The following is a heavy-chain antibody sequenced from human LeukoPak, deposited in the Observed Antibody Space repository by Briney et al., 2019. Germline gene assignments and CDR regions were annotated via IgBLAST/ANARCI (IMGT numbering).Heavy chain of an antibody. CDR2: ISAYNGNT. J-gene: IGHJ4*02. V-gene: IGHV1-18*01. D-gene: IGHD3-22*01. CDR1: GYTLTSYG. CDR3: ARDYAMIVVVIKPLDY. Sequence: ASVKVSCKASGYTLTSYGISWVRQAPGQGLEWMGWISAYNGNTNYAQKLQGRVTMTTDTSTSTAYMELRSLRSDDTAVYYCARDYAMIVVVIKPLDYWGQGTLVTVSS.